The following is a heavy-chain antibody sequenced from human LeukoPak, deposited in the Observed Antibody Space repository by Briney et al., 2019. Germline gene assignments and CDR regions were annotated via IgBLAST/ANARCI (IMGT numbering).Heavy chain of an antibody. CDR3: AKDQSKWERLYYFDY. V-gene: IGHV3-30*18. CDR1: GFTFSSYG. CDR2: ISYDGSNK. J-gene: IGHJ4*02. D-gene: IGHD1-26*01. Sequence: PGGSLRLSCAASGFTFSSYGMHWVRQAPGKGLEWVAVISYDGSNKYYADSVKGRFTISRDNSKNTLYLQMNSLRAEDTAVYYCAKDQSKWERLYYFDYWGQGTLVTVSS.